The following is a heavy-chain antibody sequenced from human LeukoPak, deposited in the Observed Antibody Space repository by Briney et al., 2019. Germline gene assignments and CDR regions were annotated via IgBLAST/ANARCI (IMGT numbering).Heavy chain of an antibody. CDR2: IIPIFGTA. CDR3: ARSFGSGYDYYYYFMDV. CDR1: GGTFSSNA. V-gene: IGHV1-69*06. D-gene: IGHD5-12*01. J-gene: IGHJ6*03. Sequence: SVKVSCKASGGTFSSNAISWVRQAPGQGLEWMGWIIPIFGTANYAQKFQGRVTITAAKSTSTAYMELSSLRSEDTAVYFCARSFGSGYDYYYYFMDVWGKGTTVTVSS.